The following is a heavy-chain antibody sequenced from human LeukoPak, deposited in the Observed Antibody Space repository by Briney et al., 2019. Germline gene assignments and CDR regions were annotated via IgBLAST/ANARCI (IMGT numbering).Heavy chain of an antibody. CDR2: ISYDGSNK. CDR3: AKGGTTMIGSTGIDY. Sequence: GGSLRLSCEASGFTFSSYGMHWVRQAPGKGLEWVAVISYDGSNKYYADSVKGRFTISRDNSKNTLYLQMNSLRAEDTAVYYCAKGGTTMIGSTGIDYWGQGTLVTVSS. CDR1: GFTFSSYG. V-gene: IGHV3-30*18. J-gene: IGHJ4*02. D-gene: IGHD3-22*01.